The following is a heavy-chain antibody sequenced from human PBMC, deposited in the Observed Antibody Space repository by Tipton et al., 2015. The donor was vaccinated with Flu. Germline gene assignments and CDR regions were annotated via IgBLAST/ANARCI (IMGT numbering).Heavy chain of an antibody. CDR1: GGSISSYY. CDR2: INYSGST. Sequence: TLSLTCTVSGGSISSYYWSWIRQPPGKGLEWIGYINYSGSTNYNPSLKSRVTISVDTSKNQFSLKLSSVTAADTAVYYCARDYYGSGYDAFDILGQGTMVTVSS. D-gene: IGHD3-10*01. J-gene: IGHJ3*02. V-gene: IGHV4-59*01. CDR3: ARDYYGSGYDAFDI.